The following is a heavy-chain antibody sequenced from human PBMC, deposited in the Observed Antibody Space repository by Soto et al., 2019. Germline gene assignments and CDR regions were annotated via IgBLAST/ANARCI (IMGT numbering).Heavy chain of an antibody. J-gene: IGHJ4*02. Sequence: QVQLQQWGAGLLKPSETLSLTCAVYGGSFSGYYWSWIRQPPGKGLEWIGEINHTGGTNYNPSLKSRLTMSVDTSKNQFSLKLNSMTAADTAVYYCARGSPSSPRVADSWGQGTLVTVSS. CDR1: GGSFSGYY. CDR3: ARGSPSSPRVADS. V-gene: IGHV4-34*02. D-gene: IGHD6-6*01. CDR2: INHTGGT.